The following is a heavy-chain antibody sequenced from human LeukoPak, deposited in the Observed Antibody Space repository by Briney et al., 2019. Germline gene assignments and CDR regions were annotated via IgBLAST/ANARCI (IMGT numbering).Heavy chain of an antibody. CDR2: IWYDGSNK. J-gene: IGHJ4*02. CDR1: GFTFSSHG. V-gene: IGHV3-33*01. D-gene: IGHD2-2*01. Sequence: PGRSLRLSCAASGFTFSSHGMHWVRQAPGKGLEWVAVIWYDGSNKYYADSVKGRFTISRDNSKNTLYLQMNSLRAEDTAVYYCARDLPDIVVVPAASTVDYWGQGTLVTVSS. CDR3: ARDLPDIVVVPAASTVDY.